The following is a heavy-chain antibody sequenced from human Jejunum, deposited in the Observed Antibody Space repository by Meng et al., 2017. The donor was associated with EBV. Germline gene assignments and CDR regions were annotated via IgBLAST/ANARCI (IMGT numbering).Heavy chain of an antibody. CDR1: GFTFTNSH. D-gene: IGHD3-16*01. V-gene: IGHV3-15*01. CDR2: IKRTTDGGTT. CDR3: TDVGGDMI. J-gene: IGHJ4*02. Sequence: EGQLVGSGGGLVKPGDSLRLSCAASGFTFTNSHMTWVRQAPGKGLEWVGRIKRTTDGGTTDYAAPVKGRFTISRDDSKNTLYLQMNSLKTEDTAVYYCTDVGGDMIWGQGILVTVSS.